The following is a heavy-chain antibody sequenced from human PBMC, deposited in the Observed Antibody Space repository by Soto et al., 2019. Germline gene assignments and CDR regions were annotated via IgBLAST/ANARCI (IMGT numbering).Heavy chain of an antibody. CDR1: GGSISSGGYY. CDR3: ARGAIYCSGGSCYSAFDY. V-gene: IGHV4-31*03. Sequence: QVQLQESGPGLVKPSQTLSLTCTVSGGSISSGGYYWSWIRQHPGKGLEWIGYIYYSGSTYYNPSLKGRVTISVDTSNNQFSLKLSSVTAADTAVYYCARGAIYCSGGSCYSAFDYWGQGTLVTVSS. CDR2: IYYSGST. J-gene: IGHJ4*02. D-gene: IGHD2-15*01.